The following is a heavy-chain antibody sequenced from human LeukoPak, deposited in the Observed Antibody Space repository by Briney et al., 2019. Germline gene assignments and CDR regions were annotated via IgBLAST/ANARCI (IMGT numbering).Heavy chain of an antibody. CDR2: IYSGGDT. CDR1: GFTVSGNY. J-gene: IGHJ5*02. CDR3: ARDWDDGRAERPA. D-gene: IGHD3-22*01. V-gene: IGHV3-53*01. Sequence: GGSLRLSCAVFGFTVSGNYMSWVRQAPGKGLECVAVIYSGGDTYYVDSVKGRFTISRDKSKNTLYLQMNSLRAEDTAVYYCARDWDDGRAERPAWGQGTLVTVSS.